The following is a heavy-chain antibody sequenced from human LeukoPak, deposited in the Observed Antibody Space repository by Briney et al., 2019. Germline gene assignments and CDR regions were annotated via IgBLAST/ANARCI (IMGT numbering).Heavy chain of an antibody. CDR3: ARHVGYYDSSGTGYFDY. CDR1: GGSISSSSYY. Sequence: SETLSLTCTVSGGSISSSSYYWGWIRQPPGKGLEWIGSIYYSGSTYYNPSLKSRVTISVDTSKSQFSLKLSSVTAADTAVYYCARHVGYYDSSGTGYFDYWGQGTLVTVSS. CDR2: IYYSGST. J-gene: IGHJ4*02. D-gene: IGHD3-22*01. V-gene: IGHV4-39*01.